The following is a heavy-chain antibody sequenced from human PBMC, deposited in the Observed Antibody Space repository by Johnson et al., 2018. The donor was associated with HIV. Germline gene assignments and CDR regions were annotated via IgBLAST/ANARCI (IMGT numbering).Heavy chain of an antibody. CDR1: GFTFSSYA. J-gene: IGHJ3*02. CDR3: ARVLIVGAPWAFDI. CDR2: ISSSGSTI. V-gene: IGHV3-48*04. D-gene: IGHD1-26*01. Sequence: VQLVESGGGLVQPGGSLRLSCAASGFTFSSYAMSWVRQAPGKGLEWVSYISSSGSTIYYADSVKGRFTISRDNAKNSLYLQMNSLRAEDTAVYYCARVLIVGAPWAFDIWGQGTMVTVSS.